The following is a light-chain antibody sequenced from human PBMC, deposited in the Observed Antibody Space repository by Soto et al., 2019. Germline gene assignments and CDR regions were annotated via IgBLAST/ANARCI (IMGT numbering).Light chain of an antibody. CDR2: AAS. CDR3: LQSYNTPQT. CDR1: QSISSY. Sequence: DIQMTQSPSSLSASVGDRVTITCRASQSISSYLNWYQQKPGKAPNLLIYAASNLQSGVPSRFSGSGSGTDFTLTISSLQPEDFATYYCLQSYNTPQTFGQGTKLEIK. J-gene: IGKJ2*01. V-gene: IGKV1-39*01.